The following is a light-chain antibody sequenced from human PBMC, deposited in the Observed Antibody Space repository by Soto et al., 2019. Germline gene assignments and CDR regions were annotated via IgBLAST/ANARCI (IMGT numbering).Light chain of an antibody. Sequence: QSALTQPPSASGSPGQSVTISCTGTSGDVGGYNYVSWYQHHPGKAPKLMIYEVSKRPSGVPDRFSGSKSGNTASLTVSGLQAEDEADYYCSSYAGSNTFVVFGGGTKLTVL. CDR3: SSYAGSNTFVV. J-gene: IGLJ2*01. CDR2: EVS. V-gene: IGLV2-8*01. CDR1: SGDVGGYNY.